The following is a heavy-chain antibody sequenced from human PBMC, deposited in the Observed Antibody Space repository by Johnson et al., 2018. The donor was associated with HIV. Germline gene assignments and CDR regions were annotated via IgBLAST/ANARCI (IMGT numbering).Heavy chain of an antibody. CDR2: IYSAGGT. Sequence: EVQLVESGGGLVQPGGSLRLSCAASGFTFSSYVMSWVRQAPGKGLEWVSVIYSAGGTYYADSVKGRFTISRDNSKNTLYLQMNSLRGEETAVYYYARECEPAGLAFDIWGQGTMVTVSS. V-gene: IGHV3-66*02. CDR1: GFTFSSYV. CDR3: ARECEPAGLAFDI. D-gene: IGHD1-14*01. J-gene: IGHJ3*02.